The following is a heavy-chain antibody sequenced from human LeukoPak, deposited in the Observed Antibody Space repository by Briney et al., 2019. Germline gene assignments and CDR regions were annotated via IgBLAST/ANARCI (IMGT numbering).Heavy chain of an antibody. J-gene: IGHJ4*02. CDR1: GASISSSY. D-gene: IGHD3-22*01. V-gene: IGHV4-4*08. CDR2: IHTNGNT. Sequence: SETLSLTCTVSGASISSSYWSWLRQPPGKGLEWIAYIHTNGNTNSNPSLKSRVTVSVDASKNQFPLMLRSVAAADTALYYCARGYYDSRGFSNPFGSWGQGTLVTVSS. CDR3: ARGYYDSRGFSNPFGS.